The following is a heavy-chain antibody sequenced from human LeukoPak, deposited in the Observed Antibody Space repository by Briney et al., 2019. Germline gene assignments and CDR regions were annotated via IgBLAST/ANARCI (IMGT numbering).Heavy chain of an antibody. Sequence: ASVKVSCKASGYTFTSYDINWVRQATGQGLEWMGWMNPNSGNTGYAQKFQGRVTMTRNTSLSTAYMELSSLRSEYKAVYYCAIRYGSGEKYYYYFYMDVWGKGTTVTVSS. J-gene: IGHJ6*03. D-gene: IGHD3-10*01. CDR1: GYTFTSYD. CDR3: AIRYGSGEKYYYYFYMDV. CDR2: MNPNSGNT. V-gene: IGHV1-8*01.